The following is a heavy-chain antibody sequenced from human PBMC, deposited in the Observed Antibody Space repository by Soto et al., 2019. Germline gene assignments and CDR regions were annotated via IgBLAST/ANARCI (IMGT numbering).Heavy chain of an antibody. CDR2: ISSSSGYT. CDR3: AKEYGRLDY. J-gene: IGHJ4*02. D-gene: IGHD4-17*01. Sequence: QVQLVESGGGLVKPGGSVRLSCAASGFTFSDYYMSWIRQAPGKGLEWVSYISSSSGYTNYADSVKGRFTISRDNAKNSLYLQMNSLRPEDTAVYYCAKEYGRLDYWGQGTLVTVSS. CDR1: GFTFSDYY. V-gene: IGHV3-11*06.